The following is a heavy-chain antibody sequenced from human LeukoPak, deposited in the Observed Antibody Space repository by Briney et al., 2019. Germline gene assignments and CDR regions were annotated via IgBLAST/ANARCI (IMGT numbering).Heavy chain of an antibody. J-gene: IGHJ4*02. D-gene: IGHD1-26*01. CDR3: ARQGAVGATGFDF. CDR1: GGSISGISYY. CDR2: IYYSGSS. Sequence: PSETLSLTCSVSGGSISGISYYWGWIRQPPGKGLEWIGKIYYSGSSYNNPSLESRVVISLDTSRNQFSLKLTSVTATDTAVYYCARQGAVGATGFDFWGQRILVTVSS. V-gene: IGHV4-39*01.